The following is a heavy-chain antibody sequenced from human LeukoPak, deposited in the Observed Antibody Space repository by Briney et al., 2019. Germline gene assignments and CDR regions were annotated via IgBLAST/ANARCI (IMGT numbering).Heavy chain of an antibody. CDR1: GFTVSSNY. CDR3: ARVYAPVFYYMDV. V-gene: IGHV3-66*02. J-gene: IGHJ6*03. CDR2: IYSGGST. Sequence: GSLRLSCAASGFTVSSNYMSWVRQAPGKGLEWVSVIYSGGSTYYADSVKGRFTISRDNSKNTLYLQMNSLRAEDTAVYYCARVYAPVFYYMDVWGKGTTVTVSS. D-gene: IGHD3-16*01.